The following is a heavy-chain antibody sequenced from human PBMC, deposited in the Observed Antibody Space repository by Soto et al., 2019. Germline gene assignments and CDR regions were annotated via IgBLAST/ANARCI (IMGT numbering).Heavy chain of an antibody. CDR2: ISAYNGNT. J-gene: IGHJ5*02. Sequence: ASVKVSCKASGYTFTSYGISWVRQAPGQGLEWMGWISAYNGNTNYAQKLQGRVTMTTDTSTSTAYMELRSLRSDDTAVYYCARVLYGDYIGNWFDPWGQGTLVTVSS. CDR3: ARVLYGDYIGNWFDP. D-gene: IGHD4-17*01. V-gene: IGHV1-18*01. CDR1: GYTFTSYG.